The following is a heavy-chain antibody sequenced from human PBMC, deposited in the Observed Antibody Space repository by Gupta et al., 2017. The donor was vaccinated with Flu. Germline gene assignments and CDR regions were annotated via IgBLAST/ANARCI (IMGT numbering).Heavy chain of an antibody. CDR1: GFTFSSYA. D-gene: IGHD5-18*01. Sequence: EVQLLESGGGLVQPGGSLRLSCAASGFTFSSYAMSWVRQAPGKGLEWVSAISGSGGSTYYADSVKGRLPISRDNSKNTLYLQMNSLRAEDTAVYYCAKALPKRLRGYSYSSYWYFDLWGRGTVATVSS. J-gene: IGHJ2*01. V-gene: IGHV3-23*01. CDR3: AKALPKRLRGYSYSSYWYFDL. CDR2: ISGSGGST.